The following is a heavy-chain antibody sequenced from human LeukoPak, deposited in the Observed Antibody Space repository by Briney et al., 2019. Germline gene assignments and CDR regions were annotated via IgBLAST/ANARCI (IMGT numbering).Heavy chain of an antibody. CDR2: FDPEDGET. CDR1: GYTLTELS. CDR3: AIGPYGEGKYNWFDP. V-gene: IGHV1-24*01. J-gene: IGHJ5*02. D-gene: IGHD4-17*01. Sequence: ASVKVSCKVSGYTLTELSMHWVRQAPGKGLEWMGGFDPEDGETIYAQKFQGRVTMTEDTSTDTAYMELSSLRSEDTAVYYCAIGPYGEGKYNWFDPWGQGTLVTVSS.